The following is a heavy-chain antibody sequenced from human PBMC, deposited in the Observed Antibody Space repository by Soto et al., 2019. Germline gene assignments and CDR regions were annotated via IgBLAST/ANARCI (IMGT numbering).Heavy chain of an antibody. Sequence: QLQLQESGSGLVKPSQTLSLTCAVSGGSISSGGYSWSWIRQPPGKGLEWIGYIYHSGSTYYNSSLKSRVTISVDRSKYQFSLKLSSVTAADTAVYYCAGCPTIFGVEWYYYYGMDVWGQGTTVTVSS. CDR1: GGSISSGGYS. CDR2: IYHSGST. D-gene: IGHD3-3*01. CDR3: AGCPTIFGVEWYYYYGMDV. J-gene: IGHJ6*02. V-gene: IGHV4-30-2*01.